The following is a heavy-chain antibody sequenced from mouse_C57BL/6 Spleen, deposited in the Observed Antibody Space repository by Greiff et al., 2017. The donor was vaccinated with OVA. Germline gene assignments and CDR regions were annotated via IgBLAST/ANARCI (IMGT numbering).Heavy chain of an antibody. V-gene: IGHV1-26*01. CDR3: ARLRLRRGDFDY. CDR2: INPNNGGT. J-gene: IGHJ2*01. D-gene: IGHD2-4*01. CDR1: GYTFTDYY. Sequence: EVQLQQSGPELVKPGASVKISCKASGYTFTDYYMNWVKQSHGKSLEWIGDINPNNGGTSYNQKFKGKATLTVDKSSSTAYMELRSLTSEDSAVYYCARLRLRRGDFDYWGQGTTLTVSS.